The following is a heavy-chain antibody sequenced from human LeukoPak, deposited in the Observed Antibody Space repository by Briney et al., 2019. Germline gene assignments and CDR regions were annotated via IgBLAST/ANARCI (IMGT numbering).Heavy chain of an antibody. Sequence: GRSLRLSCAASGFTFSSYAMRWVRQAPGKGLEWVAVISYDGSNKYYADSVKGRFTISRDNSKNTLYLQMNSLRAEDTAVYYCARDGRYCSSTTCYIDYYYGMDVWGQGTTVTVSS. V-gene: IGHV3-30-3*01. CDR3: ARDGRYCSSTTCYIDYYYGMDV. D-gene: IGHD2-2*02. CDR1: GFTFSSYA. J-gene: IGHJ6*02. CDR2: ISYDGSNK.